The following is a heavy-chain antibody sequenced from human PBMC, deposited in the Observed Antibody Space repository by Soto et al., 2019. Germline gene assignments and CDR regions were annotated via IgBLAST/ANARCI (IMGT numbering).Heavy chain of an antibody. J-gene: IGHJ4*02. D-gene: IGHD5-18*01. CDR3: ARDSSQRGYSYGRFDY. Sequence: RASVKVSCKASGYTFTSYYMHWVRQAPGQGLEWMGIINPSGGSTSYAQKFQGRVTMTRDTSTSTVYMELSSLRSEDTAVYYCARDSSQRGYSYGRFDYWGQGTLVTVSS. CDR1: GYTFTSYY. V-gene: IGHV1-46*01. CDR2: INPSGGST.